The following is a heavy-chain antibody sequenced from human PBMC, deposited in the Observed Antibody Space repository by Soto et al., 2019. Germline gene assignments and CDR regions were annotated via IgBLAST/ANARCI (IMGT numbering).Heavy chain of an antibody. D-gene: IGHD3-3*02. J-gene: IGHJ4*02. Sequence: GGSLRLSCAASGFSLNDYGMHWVRQPPGKGLEWVADISYDGRNKYYTDSVRGRFTISRDISKGTLYLQMNSLRDEDTAIYFCVRDHLWAFDYWGQGLLVTVSS. CDR1: GFSLNDYG. CDR2: ISYDGRNK. V-gene: IGHV3-30*03. CDR3: VRDHLWAFDY.